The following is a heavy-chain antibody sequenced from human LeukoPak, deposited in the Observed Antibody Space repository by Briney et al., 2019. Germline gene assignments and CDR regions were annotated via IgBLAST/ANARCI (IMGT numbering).Heavy chain of an antibody. CDR2: ITSSSSYI. D-gene: IGHD2-21*02. CDR3: ARSPPPNNIVVVTAPPNWFDP. V-gene: IGHV3-21*04. Sequence: KPGGSLRLSCAASGFTFSSYTMNWVRQAPGKGLEWVSSITSSSSYIYYADSVKGRFTISRDNAKNSLYLQMNSLRAEDTAVYYCARSPPPNNIVVVTAPPNWFDPWGQGTLVTVSS. J-gene: IGHJ5*02. CDR1: GFTFSSYT.